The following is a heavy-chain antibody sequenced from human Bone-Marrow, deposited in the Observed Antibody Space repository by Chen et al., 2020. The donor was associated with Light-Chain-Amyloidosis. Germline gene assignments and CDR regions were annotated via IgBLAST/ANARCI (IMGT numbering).Heavy chain of an antibody. CDR2: IRXDGSNK. J-gene: IGHJ6*03. V-gene: IGHV3-30*02. D-gene: IGHD6-6*01. Sequence: QVQLVESVGGVVQPGGSLRLSCAASGFTFSSYGIHWVRPAPGKGLEWGAFIRXDGSNKYYADSVKGRFTISRDNSKNTLYLQMNSLRAEDTAVYYCAKSDRPPSLYYYYYYMDVWGKGTTVTVSS. CDR3: AKSDRPPSLYYYYYYMDV. CDR1: GFTFSSYG.